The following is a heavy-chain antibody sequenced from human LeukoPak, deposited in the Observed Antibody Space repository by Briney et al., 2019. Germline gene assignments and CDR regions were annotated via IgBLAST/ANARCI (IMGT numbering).Heavy chain of an antibody. CDR3: ARDRQVAGIDY. D-gene: IGHD6-19*01. Sequence: SETLSLTCTVSGGSISSSSYYWGWIRQPPGKGLEWIGSIYHSGSTYYNPSLKSRVTISVDTSKNQFSLKLSSVTAADTAVYYCARDRQVAGIDYWGQGTLVTVSS. CDR1: GGSISSSSYY. V-gene: IGHV4-39*07. CDR2: IYHSGST. J-gene: IGHJ4*02.